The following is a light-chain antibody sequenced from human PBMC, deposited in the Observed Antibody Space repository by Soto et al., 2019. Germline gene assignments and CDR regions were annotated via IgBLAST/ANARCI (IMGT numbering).Light chain of an antibody. Sequence: EIVLTQSPATLSLSPGERATLSCRASQSVSSYLAWYQQKPGQAPRLLIYDASNRATGIPARFSGSGPGTDFPLTISSLEPEDFAVYYCRQRSIWPPKYTFGQGTKLEIK. CDR2: DAS. CDR3: RQRSIWPPKYT. V-gene: IGKV3-11*01. J-gene: IGKJ2*01. CDR1: QSVSSY.